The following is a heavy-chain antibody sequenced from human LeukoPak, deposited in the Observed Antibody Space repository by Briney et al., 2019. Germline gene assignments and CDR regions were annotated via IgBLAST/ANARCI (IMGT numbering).Heavy chain of an antibody. J-gene: IGHJ4*02. CDR2: IFYSGST. D-gene: IGHD3-3*01. CDR1: GGSIRSSNW. CDR3: ARGGIFGVVKKIKNYFDY. Sequence: SGTLSLTCAVSGGSIRSSNWWSWVRQSPGKGLEWIGEIFYSGSTNYTPSLKSRVTISVDESKNQFSLKLSSVTAADTAVYYCARGGIFGVVKKIKNYFDYWGQGTLVTVSS. V-gene: IGHV4-4*02.